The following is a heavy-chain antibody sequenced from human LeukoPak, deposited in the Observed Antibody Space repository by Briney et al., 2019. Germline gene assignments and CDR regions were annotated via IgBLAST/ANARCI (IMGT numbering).Heavy chain of an antibody. CDR2: IIPILGIA. D-gene: IGHD4-11*01. CDR1: GGTFSSYA. Sequence: SVKVSCKASGGTFSSYAISWVRQAPGQGLGWMGRIIPILGIANYAQKFQGRVTITADKSTSTAYMELSSLRSEDTAVYYCAGPGYSSADYYYYGMDVWGQGTTVTVSS. CDR3: AGPGYSSADYYYYGMDV. V-gene: IGHV1-69*04. J-gene: IGHJ6*02.